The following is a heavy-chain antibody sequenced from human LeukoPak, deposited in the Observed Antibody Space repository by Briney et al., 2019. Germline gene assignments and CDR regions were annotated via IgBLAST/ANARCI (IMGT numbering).Heavy chain of an antibody. CDR1: GYSFTSYW. J-gene: IGHJ6*03. CDR3: ARQRWNDVAHTHYYYYLDV. Sequence: GESLKISCKGSGYSFTSYWIGWVRQMPGKGLEWMGIIYPGDSDTRYSPSFQGQVTISADKSISTAYLQWSSLKASDTAMYYCARQRWNDVAHTHYYYYLDVWGKGTTVTVSS. D-gene: IGHD1-1*01. V-gene: IGHV5-51*01. CDR2: IYPGDSDT.